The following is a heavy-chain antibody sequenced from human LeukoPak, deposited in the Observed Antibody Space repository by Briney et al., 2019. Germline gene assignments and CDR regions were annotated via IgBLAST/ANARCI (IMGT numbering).Heavy chain of an antibody. Sequence: SVKVSCKASRGTFSSYAISWVRQAPGQGREWMGGIIPIFGTANYAQKFQGRVTITADESTSTAYMELSSLRSEDTAVYYCARDRMYSSGYNWFDPWGQGTLVTVSS. J-gene: IGHJ5*02. D-gene: IGHD6-19*01. CDR3: ARDRMYSSGYNWFDP. CDR1: RGTFSSYA. CDR2: IIPIFGTA. V-gene: IGHV1-69*13.